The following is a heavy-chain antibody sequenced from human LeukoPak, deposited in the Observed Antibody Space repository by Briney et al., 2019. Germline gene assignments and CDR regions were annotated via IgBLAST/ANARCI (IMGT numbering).Heavy chain of an antibody. Sequence: GESLKIFCKGSGYSFTSYWIGWVRQMPGKGLEWLGIIYPGDSDTRYSPSFQGQVTISADKSISTAYLQWSSLKASDTAMYYCARRRYDPFLLYGMDVWGQGTTVTVSS. CDR3: ARRRYDPFLLYGMDV. J-gene: IGHJ6*02. V-gene: IGHV5-51*01. D-gene: IGHD3-3*01. CDR1: GYSFTSYW. CDR2: IYPGDSDT.